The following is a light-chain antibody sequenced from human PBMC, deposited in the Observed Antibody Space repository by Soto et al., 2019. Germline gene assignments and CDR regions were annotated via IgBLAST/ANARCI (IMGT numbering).Light chain of an antibody. CDR3: QQYGSAPPYT. CDR2: GAS. Sequence: EIVLTQAPGTLSLSPGERATLSCRASQSVSSSYLAWYQQKPGQAPRLLIYGASSRATGIPDRFSGSGSGTDFTLTISRLEPEDCAVYYRQQYGSAPPYTFGQGTKLEIK. V-gene: IGKV3-20*01. CDR1: QSVSSSY. J-gene: IGKJ2*01.